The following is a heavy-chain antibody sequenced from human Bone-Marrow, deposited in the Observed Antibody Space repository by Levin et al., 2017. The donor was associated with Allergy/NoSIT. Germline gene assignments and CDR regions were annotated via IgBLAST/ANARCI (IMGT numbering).Heavy chain of an antibody. J-gene: IGHJ6*03. Sequence: PGGSLRLSCTISGFIFADYAMNWVRQAPGRGLEWVSSLDGSSGKTHYADVVKGRFTISREYSKNTLFLQMNSLRVEDTARYYCAKAGTMVMLDYSYLDVWGEGTAVTVSS. CDR3: AKAGTMVMLDYSYLDV. CDR2: LDGSSGKT. D-gene: IGHD4/OR15-4a*01. CDR1: GFIFADYA. V-gene: IGHV3-23*01.